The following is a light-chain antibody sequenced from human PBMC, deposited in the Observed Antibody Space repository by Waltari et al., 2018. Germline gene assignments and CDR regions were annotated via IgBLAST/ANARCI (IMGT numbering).Light chain of an antibody. V-gene: IGLV2-11*01. CDR2: EVF. Sequence: QSALTQPRSVSGSPGQSVTFSCTGTSNDVGGYNHVSWYQQSPGKAPKLMIYEVFNRPPGVPDRFSGSKSGNTASLTISGLQADDEADYYCCSYAGSYTVLFGGGTKLTVL. J-gene: IGLJ2*01. CDR3: CSYAGSYTVL. CDR1: SNDVGGYNH.